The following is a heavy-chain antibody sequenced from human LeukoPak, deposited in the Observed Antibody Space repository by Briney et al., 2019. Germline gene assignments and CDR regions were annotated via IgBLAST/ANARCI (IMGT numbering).Heavy chain of an antibody. V-gene: IGHV3-21*01. Sequence: GRSLRLSCAASGFTFSSYSMNWVRQAPGKGLEWVSSISSSSSYIYYADSVKGRFTISRDNAKNSLYLQMNSLRAEDTAVYYCAREVDYDYNAFDIWGQGTMVTVSS. CDR2: ISSSSSYI. CDR3: AREVDYDYNAFDI. D-gene: IGHD5-12*01. CDR1: GFTFSSYS. J-gene: IGHJ3*02.